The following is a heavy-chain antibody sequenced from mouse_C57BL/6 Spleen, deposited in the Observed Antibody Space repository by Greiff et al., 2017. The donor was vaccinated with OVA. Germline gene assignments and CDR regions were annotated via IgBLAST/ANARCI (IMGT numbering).Heavy chain of an antibody. D-gene: IGHD2-3*01. V-gene: IGHV5-4*01. CDR1: GFTFSSYA. CDR3: ARDSDGYYKYFDV. CDR2: ISDGGSYT. J-gene: IGHJ1*03. Sequence: EVQGVESGGGLVKPGGSLKLSCAASGFTFSSYAMSWVRQTPEKRLEWVATISDGGSYTYYPDNVKGRFTISRDNAKNNLYLQMSHLKSEDTAMYYCARDSDGYYKYFDVWGTGTTVTVSS.